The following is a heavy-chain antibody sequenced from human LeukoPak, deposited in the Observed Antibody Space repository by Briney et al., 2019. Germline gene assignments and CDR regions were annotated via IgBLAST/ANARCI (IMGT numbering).Heavy chain of an antibody. CDR3: AKDLQPHQILRFSAYMDV. V-gene: IGHV3-9*01. Sequence: PGRSLRLSCAASGFNFNDYGMHWVRQAPGKGLEWVSGITWDSASVDYAASLKGRFTISRDNAKNSLYLQMNRLRAEDTALYYCAKDLQPHQILRFSAYMDVWGKGTPVTVSS. J-gene: IGHJ6*03. CDR1: GFNFNDYG. CDR2: ITWDSASV. D-gene: IGHD3-3*01.